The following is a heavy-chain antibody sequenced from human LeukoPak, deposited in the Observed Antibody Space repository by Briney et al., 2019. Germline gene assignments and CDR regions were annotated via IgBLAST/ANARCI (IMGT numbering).Heavy chain of an antibody. CDR1: GGSISSGSYY. J-gene: IGHJ4*02. CDR2: IYTSGST. Sequence: SETLSLTCTVSGGSISSGSYYWSWIRQPAGKGLEWIGRIYTSGSTNYNPSLKSRVTISGDTSKNQFSLKLSSVTAADTAVYYCARDQGSSSWHTFDYWGQGTLVTVSS. V-gene: IGHV4-61*02. D-gene: IGHD6-13*01. CDR3: ARDQGSSSWHTFDY.